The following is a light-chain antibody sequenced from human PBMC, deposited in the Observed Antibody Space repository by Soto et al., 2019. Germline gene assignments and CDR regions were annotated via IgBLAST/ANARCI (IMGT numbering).Light chain of an antibody. CDR1: QSVSSSY. Sequence: EIVMTQSPATLSVSPGDRATLSCRASQSVSSSYLAWYQQKPGQAPRLLIYGASTRATGIPARFSGSGSGTDFALTISSLQPEDFATYYCQQSYSHWTFGQGTKVDIK. CDR3: QQSYSHWT. J-gene: IGKJ1*01. V-gene: IGKV3-15*01. CDR2: GAS.